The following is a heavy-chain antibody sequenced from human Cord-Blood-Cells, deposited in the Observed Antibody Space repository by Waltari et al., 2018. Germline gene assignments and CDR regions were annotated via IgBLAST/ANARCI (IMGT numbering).Heavy chain of an antibody. J-gene: IGHJ4*02. V-gene: IGHV3-30-3*01. Sequence: QVQLVESGGGVVQPGRSLRLSCAASGFTFSSYAMHWVRQAPGKGLEGVAVISYDGSNKYYADSVKGRFTISRDNSKNTLYLQMNSLRAEDTAVYYCARGGSYFDYWGQGTLVTVSS. CDR3: ARGGSYFDY. CDR1: GFTFSSYA. CDR2: ISYDGSNK. D-gene: IGHD1-26*01.